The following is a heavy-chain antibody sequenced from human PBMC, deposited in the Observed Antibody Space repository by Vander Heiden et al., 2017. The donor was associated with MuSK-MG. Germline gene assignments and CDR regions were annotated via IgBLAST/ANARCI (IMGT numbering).Heavy chain of an antibody. J-gene: IGHJ4*02. CDR2: IIPIFGTA. CDR1: GGTFSSYA. Sequence: QVQLVQSGAEVQKPGSSVKVSCKASGGTFSSYAISWVRQAPGQGLEWMGGIIPIFGTANYAQKCQGRVTITADESTSTAYMELSSLRSEDTDVYYCARDDYYDSSGYYSPGFDYWGQGTLVTVSS. V-gene: IGHV1-69*01. D-gene: IGHD3-22*01. CDR3: ARDDYYDSSGYYSPGFDY.